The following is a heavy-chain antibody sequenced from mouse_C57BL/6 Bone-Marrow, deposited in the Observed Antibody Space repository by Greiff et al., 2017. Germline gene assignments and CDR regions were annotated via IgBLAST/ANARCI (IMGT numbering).Heavy chain of an antibody. CDR3: ARGGRFDYDVLWYFDV. CDR2: IYPRSGNT. CDR1: GYTFTSYG. D-gene: IGHD2-4*01. Sequence: QVQLQQSGAELARPGASVKLSCKASGYTFTSYGISWVKQRTGQGLEWIGEIYPRSGNTYYNEKFKGKATLTADKSSSTAYMELRSLTSEDSAVYFCARGGRFDYDVLWYFDVWGTGTTVTVSS. V-gene: IGHV1-81*01. J-gene: IGHJ1*03.